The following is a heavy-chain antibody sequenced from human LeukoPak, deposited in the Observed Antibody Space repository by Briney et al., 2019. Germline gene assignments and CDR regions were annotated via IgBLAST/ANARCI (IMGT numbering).Heavy chain of an antibody. D-gene: IGHD1-26*01. CDR2: ISYDGSNK. CDR1: GFTFSSYA. Sequence: GGSLRLSCAASGFTFSSYAMHWVRQAPGKGLEWVAVISYDGSNKYYADSVKGRFTISRDNSKNTLYLQMNSLRAEDTAVYYCARGSHEWELPTGYFDYWGQGTLVTVSS. CDR3: ARGSHEWELPTGYFDY. V-gene: IGHV3-30*04. J-gene: IGHJ4*02.